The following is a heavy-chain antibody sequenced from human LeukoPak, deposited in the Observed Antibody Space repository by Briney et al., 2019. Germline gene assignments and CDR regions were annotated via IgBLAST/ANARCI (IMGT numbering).Heavy chain of an antibody. CDR2: ISSSSSYI. D-gene: IGHD3-22*01. V-gene: IGHV3-21*01. CDR1: GFTFSSYN. Sequence: GGSLRLSCAASGFTFSSYNMNWVRQAPGKGLDWVSSISSSSSYIYYADSVKGRFTISRDNAKNSLYLQMNSLRAEDTAVYYCAKIGLLGYYDSSRYYSYFDYWGQGTLVTVSS. J-gene: IGHJ4*02. CDR3: AKIGLLGYYDSSRYYSYFDY.